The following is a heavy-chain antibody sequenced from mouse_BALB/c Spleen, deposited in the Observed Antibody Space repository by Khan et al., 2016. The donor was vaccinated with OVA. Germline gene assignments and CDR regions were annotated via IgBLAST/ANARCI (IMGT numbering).Heavy chain of an antibody. J-gene: IGHJ2*01. CDR3: ARIYGGDFDY. Sequence: VQLKESGPGLVKPSQSLSLICTVTGYSITSDYAWNWIRQFPGNKLEWMGYISYSGNTKYNPSLKSRISITRDTSENQFFLQLNSVTIEDTATYYCARIYGGDFDYWGQGTTLTVSS. CDR2: ISYSGNT. D-gene: IGHD1-1*01. V-gene: IGHV3-2*02. CDR1: GYSITSDYA.